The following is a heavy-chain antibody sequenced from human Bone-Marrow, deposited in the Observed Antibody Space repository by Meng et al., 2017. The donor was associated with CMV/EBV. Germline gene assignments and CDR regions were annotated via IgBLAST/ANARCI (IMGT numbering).Heavy chain of an antibody. J-gene: IGHJ4*02. Sequence: SGPTLVKPTETLTVTCSFSGFSLTTKGIRVSWIRQPPGKALEWLARIDWDDEKFYKTSLKTRLTISRDTSKNQVVLTVTNMNPVDTATYYCARTYGTPSGCYGLGWSFVYWGQGNLVNVAS. CDR3: ARTYGTPSGCYGLGWSFVY. CDR1: GFSLTTKGIR. V-gene: IGHV2-70D*14. D-gene: IGHD6-19*01. CDR2: IDWDDEK.